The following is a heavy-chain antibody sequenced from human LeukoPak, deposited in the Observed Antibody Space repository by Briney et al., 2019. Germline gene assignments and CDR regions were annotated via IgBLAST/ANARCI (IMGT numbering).Heavy chain of an antibody. Sequence: GGSLRLSCAASGFTVSNNYMTGVRQAPGKGLEWVSVIYNRDNTNYADSVKGRFTISRDNSKNTLSLQMNGLRVEDTAVYYCARASQWLAFDSWGQGTLVTVSS. CDR1: GFTVSNNY. J-gene: IGHJ4*02. CDR2: IYNRDNT. CDR3: ARASQWLAFDS. D-gene: IGHD6-19*01. V-gene: IGHV3-66*01.